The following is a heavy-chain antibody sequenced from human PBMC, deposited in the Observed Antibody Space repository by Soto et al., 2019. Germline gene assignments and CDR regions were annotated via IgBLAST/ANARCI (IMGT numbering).Heavy chain of an antibody. CDR2: VSGNNGAS. V-gene: IGHV1-18*04. D-gene: IGHD2-2*01. J-gene: IGHJ5*01. CDR3: VRDKKYFRVNGNWFDS. CDR1: GYTSADFG. Sequence: ASMKVSCKASGYTSADFGISWVRQAPGQGLEWMGWVSGNNGASNPAPKVQGRITMTLDTSTGVSYMALRSLRSDDTAIYYCVRDKKYFRVNGNWFDSWGQGTLVTVYS.